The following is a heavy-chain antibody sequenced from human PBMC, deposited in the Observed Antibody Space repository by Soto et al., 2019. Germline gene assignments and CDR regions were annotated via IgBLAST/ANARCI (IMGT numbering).Heavy chain of an antibody. Sequence: GQSLRLSCKGSGDSLTSYVISWVRQMPGKGREWRGRIDPSDSYTNYSPSLQGHVTISADKSISTAYLQWSSLKASDTAMYSCARRGRPKDAFDIWGQGTMVTVSS. V-gene: IGHV5-10-1*01. CDR2: IDPSDSYT. CDR3: ARRGRPKDAFDI. J-gene: IGHJ3*02. CDR1: GDSLTSYV.